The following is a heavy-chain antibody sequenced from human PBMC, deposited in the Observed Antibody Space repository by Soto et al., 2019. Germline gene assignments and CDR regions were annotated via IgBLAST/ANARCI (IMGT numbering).Heavy chain of an antibody. CDR1: GGTFSSYA. J-gene: IGHJ5*02. D-gene: IGHD2-15*01. Sequence: QVQLVQSGAEVKKPGSSVKVSCKASGGTFSSYAISWVRQAPGQGLEWMGGIIPIFGTANYAQKFQSRVTITADESTSTAYMELSILRSEATAVYYCARNGVETVVTPNWFEPWGQGTLVTFSA. CDR2: IIPIFGTA. CDR3: ARNGVETVVTPNWFEP. V-gene: IGHV1-69*01.